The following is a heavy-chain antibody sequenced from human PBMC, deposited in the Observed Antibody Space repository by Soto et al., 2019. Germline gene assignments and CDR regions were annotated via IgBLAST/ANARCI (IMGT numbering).Heavy chain of an antibody. Sequence: SETLSLTCTVSGDSISSSRYYWGWIRQPPGKGLEWIGSIYYSGSTYYNPSLKSRVTISVDTSKNQFSLKLNSVTAADTAVYYCASYHGSESFYYNGIDYWGQGTLVTVSS. V-gene: IGHV4-39*01. J-gene: IGHJ4*02. CDR2: IYYSGST. CDR3: ASYHGSESFYYNGIDY. D-gene: IGHD3-10*01. CDR1: GDSISSSRYY.